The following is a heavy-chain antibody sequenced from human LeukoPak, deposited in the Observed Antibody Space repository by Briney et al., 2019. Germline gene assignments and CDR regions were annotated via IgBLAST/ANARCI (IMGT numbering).Heavy chain of an antibody. Sequence: GGSLRLSCAASGFTFSSYAMHWVRQAPGKGLEWVAVISYDGSNKYYADSVKGRFTISRDNSKNTLYLQMNSLRAEDTAVYYCARDSYQDNYYGMDVWGQGTTVTVSS. D-gene: IGHD2-15*01. CDR3: ARDSYQDNYYGMDV. V-gene: IGHV3-30-3*01. CDR1: GFTFSSYA. CDR2: ISYDGSNK. J-gene: IGHJ6*02.